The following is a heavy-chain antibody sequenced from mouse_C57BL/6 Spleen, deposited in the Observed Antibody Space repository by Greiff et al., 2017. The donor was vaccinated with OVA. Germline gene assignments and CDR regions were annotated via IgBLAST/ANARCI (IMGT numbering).Heavy chain of an antibody. D-gene: IGHD1-1*01. J-gene: IGHJ3*01. CDR3: ARDYYGSRFGY. Sequence: QVQLKQSGPELVKPGASVQISCKASGYAFSSSWLNWVKQRPGKGLEWIGRIYPGDGDTNYNGKFKGQATLTADTSSSTAYMQLSSLTVEDSAVYCCARDYYGSRFGYWGQGTLVTVSA. V-gene: IGHV1-82*01. CDR1: GYAFSSSW. CDR2: IYPGDGDT.